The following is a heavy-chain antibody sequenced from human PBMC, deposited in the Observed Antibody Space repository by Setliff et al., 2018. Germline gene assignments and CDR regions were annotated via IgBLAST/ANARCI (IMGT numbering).Heavy chain of an antibody. CDR2: ITSDGGSS. V-gene: IGHV3-64*01. J-gene: IGHJ4*02. CDR3: ARVSEYSNYRDF. D-gene: IGHD6-6*01. Sequence: GASLKISCTASGFVFNSYAMHWVRQVPGKGLEFVASITSDGGSSYYANPVKGRFVISRDNSKNTLSLHMDSLRADDMALYYCARVSEYSNYRDFWGQGSLVTVSS. CDR1: GFVFNSYA.